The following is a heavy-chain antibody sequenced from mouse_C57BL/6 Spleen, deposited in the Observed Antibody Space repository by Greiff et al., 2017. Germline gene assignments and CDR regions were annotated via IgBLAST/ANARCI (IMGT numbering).Heavy chain of an antibody. CDR2: IDPETGGT. Sequence: QVQLQQSGAELVRPGASVTLSCKASGYTFTDYEMHWVKQTPVHGLEWIGAIDPETGGTAYNQKFKGKAILTADKSSSTAYMELRSLTSEDSAVYYGTREDYGSSFPFAYWGQGTLVTVSA. J-gene: IGHJ3*01. D-gene: IGHD1-1*01. CDR3: TREDYGSSFPFAY. V-gene: IGHV1-15*01. CDR1: GYTFTDYE.